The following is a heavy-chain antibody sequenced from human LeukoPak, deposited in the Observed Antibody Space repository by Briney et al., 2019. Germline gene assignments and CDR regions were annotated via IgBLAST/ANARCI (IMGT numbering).Heavy chain of an antibody. CDR3: ARDVDTTMVTGSTWFDP. J-gene: IGHJ5*02. CDR2: IYHSGST. Sequence: KTSETLSLTCAVSGGSISSSNWWSWVRRPPGKGLEWIGEIYHSGSTNYNPSLKSRVTMSIDKSKNQFSLKLTSVTAADTAVYYCARDVDTTMVTGSTWFDPWGQGTLVTVSS. D-gene: IGHD5-18*01. V-gene: IGHV4-4*02. CDR1: GGSISSSNW.